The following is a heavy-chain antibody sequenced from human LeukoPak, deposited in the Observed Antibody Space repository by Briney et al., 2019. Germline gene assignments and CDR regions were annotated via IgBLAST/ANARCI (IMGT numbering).Heavy chain of an antibody. CDR2: IKSKTDGGTT. D-gene: IGHD3-22*01. V-gene: IGHV3-15*07. CDR3: TTDLLGYYDSSGYYSIDY. Sequence: PGGSLRLSCAASGFTFSNAWTNWVRQAPGKGLEWVGRIKSKTDGGTTDYAAPVKGRFTISRDDSKNTLYLQMNSLKTEDTAVYYCTTDLLGYYDSSGYYSIDYWGQGTLVTVSS. J-gene: IGHJ4*02. CDR1: GFTFSNAW.